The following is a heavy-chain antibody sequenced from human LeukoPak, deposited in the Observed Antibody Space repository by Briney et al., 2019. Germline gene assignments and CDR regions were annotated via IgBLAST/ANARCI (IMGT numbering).Heavy chain of an antibody. V-gene: IGHV3-23*01. CDR2: IRGSGGST. CDR3: AKDVVAAPSRFDY. CDR1: GLTFSDCA. Sequence: GGSLRLSCAASGLTFSDCAMSWVRQAPGKGLEWVSGIRGSGGSTYYADSVKGRFTISRDNSRNTMYLQMNSLRAEDTAVYYCAKDVVAAPSRFDYWGQGTLVTVSS. J-gene: IGHJ4*02. D-gene: IGHD1-26*01.